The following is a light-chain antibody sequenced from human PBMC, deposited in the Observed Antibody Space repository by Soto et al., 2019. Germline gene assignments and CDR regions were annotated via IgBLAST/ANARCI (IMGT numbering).Light chain of an antibody. J-gene: IGLJ3*02. Sequence: QPVLTQPPSASGTPGQTVTISCSGRFSNIGSNFIYWYQQLPGTAPQLLIYRNNERPSGVPDRCSASKSGTSASLAISGLRSEDEAEYHCAAWDDSLSGVVFGGGTKLTVL. V-gene: IGLV1-47*01. CDR1: FSNIGSNF. CDR3: AAWDDSLSGVV. CDR2: RNN.